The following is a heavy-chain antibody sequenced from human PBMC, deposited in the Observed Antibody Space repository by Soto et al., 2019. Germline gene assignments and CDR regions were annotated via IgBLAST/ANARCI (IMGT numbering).Heavy chain of an antibody. Sequence: SETLSLTCAVSGGSISSSNWWSWVRQPPGKGLEWIGEIYHSGSTNYNPSLKSRVTISVDKSKNQFSLKLSSVTAADTAVYYCARLYSSSSVECRFDYWGQGTLVTVSS. J-gene: IGHJ4*02. CDR1: GGSISSSNW. D-gene: IGHD6-6*01. CDR2: IYHSGST. CDR3: ARLYSSSSVECRFDY. V-gene: IGHV4-4*02.